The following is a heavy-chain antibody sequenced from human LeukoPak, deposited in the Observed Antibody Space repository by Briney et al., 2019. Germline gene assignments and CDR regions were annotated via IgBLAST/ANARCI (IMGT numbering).Heavy chain of an antibody. J-gene: IGHJ4*02. V-gene: IGHV3-7*01. D-gene: IGHD3-22*01. CDR1: GFTFSNYW. CDR3: VSVGYDSSGYYYY. Sequence: GGSLRLSCAASGFTFSNYWMSWVRQAPGKGLEWVANIKEDGSEKYYVDSVKGRFTISRDNAENSLYLQMNNLRAEDTAVFYCVSVGYDSSGYYYYWGQGTLVTVSS. CDR2: IKEDGSEK.